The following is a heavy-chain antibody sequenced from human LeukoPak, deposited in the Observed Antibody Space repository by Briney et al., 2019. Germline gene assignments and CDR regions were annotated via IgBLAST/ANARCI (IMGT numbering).Heavy chain of an antibody. CDR1: GGSISSYY. CDR3: ARELDYTAPREGWFDP. J-gene: IGHJ5*02. V-gene: IGHV4-59*01. CDR2: IYYSGST. D-gene: IGHD3-3*01. Sequence: SETLSLICTVSGGSISSYYWSWIRQPPGKGLEWIGYIYYSGSTNYNPSLKSRVTISVDTSKNQFSLKLSSVTAADTAVYYCARELDYTAPREGWFDPWGQGTLVTVSS.